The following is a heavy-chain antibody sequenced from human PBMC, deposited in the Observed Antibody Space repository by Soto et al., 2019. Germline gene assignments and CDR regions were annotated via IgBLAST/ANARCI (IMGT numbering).Heavy chain of an antibody. CDR2: TRNKADSYIT. CDR3: ARAAFLKGFDY. J-gene: IGHJ4*02. V-gene: IGHV3-72*01. CDR1: EFTLRDHY. Sequence: EVQLVESGGALVQPGGSLRLSCAASEFTLRDHYMDWVRQAPGKGLEWVARTRNKADSYITEYAASVKGRFTISRDDSKSSLYLQMDSLKTEDTAVYYCARAAFLKGFDYWGQGALVTVSS.